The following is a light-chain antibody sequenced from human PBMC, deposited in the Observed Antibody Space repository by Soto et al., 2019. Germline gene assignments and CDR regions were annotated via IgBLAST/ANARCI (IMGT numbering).Light chain of an antibody. J-gene: IGKJ5*01. V-gene: IGKV3D-20*02. CDR2: GAS. CDR1: QRISNSY. CDR3: QQRSDWPPIT. Sequence: EIVLTQSPGTLSLSPGERATLSCRASQRISNSYLAWYQQKPGQAPSLLIYGASTRATGIPARFSGSGSGTDFTLTISSLEPEDFAVYYCQQRSDWPPITFGQGTRLEI.